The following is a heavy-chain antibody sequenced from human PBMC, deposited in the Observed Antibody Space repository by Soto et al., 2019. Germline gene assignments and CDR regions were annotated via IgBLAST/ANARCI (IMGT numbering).Heavy chain of an antibody. Sequence: SETLSLTCTVSGGSISSGAYYWSWIRQHPGKGLEWIGYIYYSGSTYYNPSLKSRVTISVDTSKNQFSLKLSSLTAADTAVYYCARDQEYYYGMDVWGQGTTVTVSS. V-gene: IGHV4-31*02. CDR2: IYYSGST. CDR3: ARDQEYYYGMDV. CDR1: GGSISSGAYY. J-gene: IGHJ6*02.